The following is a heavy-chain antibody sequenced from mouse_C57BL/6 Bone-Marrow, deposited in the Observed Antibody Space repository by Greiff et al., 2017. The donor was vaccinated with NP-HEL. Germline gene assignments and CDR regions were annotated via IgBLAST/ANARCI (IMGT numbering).Heavy chain of an antibody. D-gene: IGHD2-3*01. Sequence: EVKLQESGAELVKPGASVKLSCTASGFNIKDYYMHWVKQRTEQGLEWIGRIDPEDGETKYAPKFQGKATITADTSSNTAYLQLSSLTSEDTAVYYCARNYDGYYEFFYYFDYWGQGTTLTVSS. CDR1: GFNIKDYY. CDR3: ARNYDGYYEFFYYFDY. CDR2: IDPEDGET. J-gene: IGHJ2*01. V-gene: IGHV14-2*01.